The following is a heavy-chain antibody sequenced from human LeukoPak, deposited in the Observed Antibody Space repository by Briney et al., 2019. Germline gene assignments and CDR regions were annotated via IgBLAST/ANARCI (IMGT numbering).Heavy chain of an antibody. V-gene: IGHV4-38-2*02. CDR1: GYSISSGYY. Sequence: SETLSLTCTVSGYSISSGYYWGWIRQPPGKGLEWIGSIYYSGNTYYNASLKSQVSISIDTSKNQFSLKLTSVTAADTAVYYCARAAVFDFDYWGQGTLVTVSS. CDR3: ARAAVFDFDY. CDR2: IYYSGNT. J-gene: IGHJ4*02. D-gene: IGHD2-21*01.